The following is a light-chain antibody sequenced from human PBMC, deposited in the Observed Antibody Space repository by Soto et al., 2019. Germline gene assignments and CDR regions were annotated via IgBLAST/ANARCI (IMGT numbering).Light chain of an antibody. Sequence: EIVLTQSPGTLSLSPGERATLSCRASQSVSSSYLAWYQQKPGQAPRVLIFGASRRATGIPDRFSGSGSGTDFTLTISSLQSEDFAVYYCQQYNFWPRTFGQGTKVDI. CDR1: QSVSSSY. V-gene: IGKV3-20*01. CDR3: QQYNFWPRT. CDR2: GAS. J-gene: IGKJ1*01.